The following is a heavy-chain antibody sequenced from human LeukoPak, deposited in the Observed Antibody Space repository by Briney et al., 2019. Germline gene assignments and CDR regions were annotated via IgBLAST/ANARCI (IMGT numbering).Heavy chain of an antibody. Sequence: ASETLSLTCSVSGGSVNSYYWSWLRQPPGKGLEWLGYIYTTGRTNYNPSLKSRVTISVDTSKNQFSLKLSSVTAADTAVYYCAKILGSGVWYGFDIWGQGTMVTVYS. J-gene: IGHJ3*02. D-gene: IGHD7-27*01. CDR2: IYTTGRT. CDR1: GGSVNSYY. V-gene: IGHV4-4*09. CDR3: AKILGSGVWYGFDI.